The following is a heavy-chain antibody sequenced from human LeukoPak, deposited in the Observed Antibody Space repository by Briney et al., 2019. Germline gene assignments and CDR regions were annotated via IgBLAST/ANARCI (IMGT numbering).Heavy chain of an antibody. J-gene: IGHJ4*02. V-gene: IGHV1-8*01. CDR2: MNPNSGNT. CDR1: GYTITSYD. D-gene: IGHD3-22*01. Sequence: ASVKVSCKASGYTITSYDINWVRQATGQGLERMGWMNPNSGNTGYAQKFQGRVTMTRNTSISTAYMELSSLRSEDTAVYYCASSGYYDSSGYGEYWGQGTLVTVSS. CDR3: ASSGYYDSSGYGEY.